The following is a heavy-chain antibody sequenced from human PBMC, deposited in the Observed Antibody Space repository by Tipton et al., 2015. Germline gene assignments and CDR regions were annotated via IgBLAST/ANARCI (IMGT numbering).Heavy chain of an antibody. J-gene: IGHJ2*01. CDR1: GGSISSSSYY. D-gene: IGHD3-9*01. CDR3: ARGDDILAYLYFDL. V-gene: IGHV4-39*07. CDR2: VNHSGNT. Sequence: TLSLTCTVSGGSISSSSYYWGWIRQPPGKGLEWIGEVNHSGNTNYNPSLESRFIISEDTSKNQFSLTVFSVTAADTAVYYCARGDDILAYLYFDLWGRGTLVSVSS.